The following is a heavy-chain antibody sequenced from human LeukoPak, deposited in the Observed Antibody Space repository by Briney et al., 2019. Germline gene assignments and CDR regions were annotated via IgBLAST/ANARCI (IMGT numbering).Heavy chain of an antibody. CDR1: GGSISSYY. Sequence: PSETLSLTCSVSGGSISSYYWCWLRQPPGKGLEWIGYIYYSGSTNYNPSLKSRVTISVDTSKNQFSLKLSSVTAADTAVYYGARHGSGSSTFGYWGQGTLVTVSS. CDR3: ARHGSGSSTFGY. CDR2: IYYSGST. J-gene: IGHJ4*02. D-gene: IGHD1-26*01. V-gene: IGHV4-59*08.